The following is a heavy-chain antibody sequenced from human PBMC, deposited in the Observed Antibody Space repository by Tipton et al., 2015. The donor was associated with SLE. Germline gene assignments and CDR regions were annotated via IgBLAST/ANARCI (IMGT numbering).Heavy chain of an antibody. V-gene: IGHV3-53*01. CDR2: IFGGGKT. D-gene: IGHD6-13*01. Sequence: SLRLSCAASVFTVTTAYMNWVRQAPGKGLEWVSYIFGGGKTFYAESVQGRFTVSRDNSNNTLYLQMNSLRAEDTAVYYCAREQPNSYHMDVWGKGTTVTVSS. J-gene: IGHJ6*03. CDR1: VFTVTTAY. CDR3: AREQPNSYHMDV.